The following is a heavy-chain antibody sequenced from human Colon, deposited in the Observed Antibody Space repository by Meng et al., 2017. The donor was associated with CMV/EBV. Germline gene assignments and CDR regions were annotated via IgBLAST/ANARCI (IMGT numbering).Heavy chain of an antibody. J-gene: IGHJ4*02. V-gene: IGHV3-7*01. D-gene: IGHD3-3*01. CDR2: IKQDGSEK. CDR3: ARLLIYDFWGGFDY. CDR1: GFTFSSYW. Sequence: GESLKISCAASGFTFSSYWMSWVRQAPGKGLEWVANIKQDGSEKYYVDSVKGRFTISRDNAKNSLYLQMNSLRAEDTAVYYCARLLIYDFWGGFDYWGQGTLVTVPQ.